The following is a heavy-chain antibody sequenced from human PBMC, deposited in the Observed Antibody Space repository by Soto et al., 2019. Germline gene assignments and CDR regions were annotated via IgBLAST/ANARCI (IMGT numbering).Heavy chain of an antibody. J-gene: IGHJ4*02. CDR3: AKDRLYNYIVIGPAAMPSCFGY. V-gene: IGHV3-23*01. Sequence: GGFLRLSCTGSGFTFNSYAMTCVRPAPGKGLEWVSAISGSVGSTYYADSVKGRFTISRDNPKNTLYLQMNSLRAEDTAVYYCAKDRLYNYIVIGPAAMPSCFGYWGQGTVVTVSS. CDR1: GFTFNSYA. D-gene: IGHD2-2*01. CDR2: ISGSVGST.